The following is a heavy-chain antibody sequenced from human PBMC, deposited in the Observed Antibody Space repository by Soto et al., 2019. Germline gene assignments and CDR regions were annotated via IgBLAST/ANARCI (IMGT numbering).Heavy chain of an antibody. CDR2: IYYSGST. J-gene: IGHJ6*03. CDR1: GGSISSYY. Sequence: SETLSLTCRVSGGSISSYYWSWIRQPPGKGLEWIGYIYYSGSTNYNPSLKSRVTISVDTSKNQFSLKLSSVTAADTAVYYCARSITIFGVVDFYYYMDVWGKGTTVTVSS. CDR3: ARSITIFGVVDFYYYMDV. D-gene: IGHD3-3*01. V-gene: IGHV4-59*01.